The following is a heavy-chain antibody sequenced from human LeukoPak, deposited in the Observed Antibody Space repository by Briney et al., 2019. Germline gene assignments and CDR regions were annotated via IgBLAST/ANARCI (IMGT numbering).Heavy chain of an antibody. Sequence: SETLSLTCTVSGGSISSYYWSWIRQPPGKGLEWIGYIYYSGSTNYNPSLKSRVTISVDTSKNQFSLKLSSVTAADTAVYYCARVWSGYPYYYYMDVWGKGTTVTVSS. J-gene: IGHJ6*03. CDR1: GGSISSYY. V-gene: IGHV4-59*01. CDR2: IYYSGST. D-gene: IGHD3-3*01. CDR3: ARVWSGYPYYYYMDV.